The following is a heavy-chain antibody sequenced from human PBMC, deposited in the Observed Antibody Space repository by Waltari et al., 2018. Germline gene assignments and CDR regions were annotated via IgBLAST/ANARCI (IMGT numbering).Heavy chain of an antibody. Sequence: QVQLVQSGAEVKNPGASVKVSCQASGYNFNGHYIHVVRQAPGQGLEWFGWINTNTGGTKDAQKFQGRVTMTRAASITTGYMELSSLRSDDTAVYYCARDGSGSYWYYMDVWGKGTTVTISS. CDR1: GYNFNGHY. CDR2: INTNTGGT. J-gene: IGHJ6*03. V-gene: IGHV1-2*02. D-gene: IGHD3-10*01. CDR3: ARDGSGSYWYYMDV.